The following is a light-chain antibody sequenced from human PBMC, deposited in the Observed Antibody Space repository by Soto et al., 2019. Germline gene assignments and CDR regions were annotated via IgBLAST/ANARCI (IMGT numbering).Light chain of an antibody. CDR1: LSVSYN. V-gene: IGKV3-15*01. CDR2: GAP. J-gene: IGKJ4*01. Sequence: EIVMTQSPATLSVSPGERVTFSCRASLSVSYNLAWYQHKPGQAPRLLLSGAPTGTSGVPARFSGSGSGTEFTLTIDSLQSEDFAIYYCQQYNSWPVTFGGGTKVDIK. CDR3: QQYNSWPVT.